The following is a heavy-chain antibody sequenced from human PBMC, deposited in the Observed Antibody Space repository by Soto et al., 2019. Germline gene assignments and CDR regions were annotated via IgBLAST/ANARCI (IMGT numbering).Heavy chain of an antibody. J-gene: IGHJ4*02. D-gene: IGHD6-19*01. Sequence: PGGSLSLSCSATGFTFNNYAFTWVRRAAGKGLEWVAAISDAGERTNYADSVRGRFTVSRDNSKNTLYLQLNSLRAEDTAVYYCPKDYSSVGSRGIDFWGPGTWVTVSS. V-gene: IGHV3-23*01. CDR3: PKDYSSVGSRGIDF. CDR2: ISDAGERT. CDR1: GFTFNNYA.